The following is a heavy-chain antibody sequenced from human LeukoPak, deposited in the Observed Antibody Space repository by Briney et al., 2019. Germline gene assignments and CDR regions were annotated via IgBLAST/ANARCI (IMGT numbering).Heavy chain of an antibody. Sequence: GGSLRLSCAASGFTFSSYAMSWVRQAPGKGLEWVSAISGSGGSTYYADSVKGRFTISRDNARNTLYLQMNSLRAEDTAVYYCARGGPIYCSGDSCYPGDYWGQGTLATVSS. CDR3: ARGGPIYCSGDSCYPGDY. CDR1: GFTFSSYA. V-gene: IGHV3-23*01. D-gene: IGHD2-15*01. J-gene: IGHJ4*02. CDR2: ISGSGGST.